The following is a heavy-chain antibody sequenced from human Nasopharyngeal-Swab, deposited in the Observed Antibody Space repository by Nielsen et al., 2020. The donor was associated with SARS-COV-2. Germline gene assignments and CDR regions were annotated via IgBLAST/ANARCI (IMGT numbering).Heavy chain of an antibody. J-gene: IGHJ4*02. CDR2: IQSGGNT. CDR1: GFSFSSSW. D-gene: IGHD6-19*01. CDR3: ARDRSSGWYYFDY. Sequence: GESLKISCAASGFSFSSSWMSWVRQAPGKGLEWVSIIQSGGNTYYADSVKGRFIISRDNSKNTLYLQINSLRAEDTAVYYCARDRSSGWYYFDYWGQGTLVIVSS. V-gene: IGHV3-53*01.